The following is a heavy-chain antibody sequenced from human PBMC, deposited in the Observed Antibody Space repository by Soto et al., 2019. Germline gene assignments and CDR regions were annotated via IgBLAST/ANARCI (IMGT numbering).Heavy chain of an antibody. Sequence: QITLKESGPTLVKPTQTLTLTCTFSGFSLSTSGVGVGWIRQPPGKALECLVLIYWDDDKRYSPSLKSRLTITQDPSKNQVVLTITNIDPVDTATYYCAHRWPGLFDYWGQGTLVTVSS. CDR3: AHRWPGLFDY. V-gene: IGHV2-5*02. J-gene: IGHJ4*02. CDR2: IYWDDDK. CDR1: GFSLSTSGVG.